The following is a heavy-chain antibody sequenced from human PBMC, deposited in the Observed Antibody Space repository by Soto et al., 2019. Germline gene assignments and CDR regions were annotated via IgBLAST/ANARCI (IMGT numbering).Heavy chain of an antibody. D-gene: IGHD3-16*01. J-gene: IGHJ4*02. Sequence: QVQLVQSGAEVKKPGASVKVSCKTSGYTFTNFGISWVRKAPGQGLEWMGWISAYNGNTNYAQKFQGSVTMTTDTSTSTAHMELRSLRSDDTAVYYCARGGTPSDYWGQGTLVTVSS. CDR3: ARGGTPSDY. CDR2: ISAYNGNT. V-gene: IGHV1-18*01. CDR1: GYTFTNFG.